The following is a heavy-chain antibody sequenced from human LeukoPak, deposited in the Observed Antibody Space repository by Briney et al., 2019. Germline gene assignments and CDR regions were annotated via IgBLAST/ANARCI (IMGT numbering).Heavy chain of an antibody. CDR1: GFTFSSYA. V-gene: IGHV3-30-3*01. CDR3: ASSYSSGYYYRS. Sequence: GGSLRLSCAASGFTFSSYAMHWVRQAPGKGLEWVAVISYDGSNKYYADSVKGRFTISRDNAKNTLYLQMNSLRAEDTAVYYCASSYSSGYYYRSWGQGTLVTVSS. D-gene: IGHD3-22*01. CDR2: ISYDGSNK. J-gene: IGHJ4*02.